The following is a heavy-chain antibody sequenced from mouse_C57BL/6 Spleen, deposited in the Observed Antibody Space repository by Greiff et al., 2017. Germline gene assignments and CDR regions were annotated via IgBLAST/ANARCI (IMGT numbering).Heavy chain of an antibody. J-gene: IGHJ1*03. D-gene: IGHD1-1*01. CDR1: GYTFTSYW. V-gene: IGHV1-74*01. CDR3: ATNPNYDGSSYLYWYFDV. CDR2: IHPSDSDT. Sequence: QVQLQQPGAELVKPGASVKVSCKASGYTFTSYWMHWVKQRPGQGLEWIGRIHPSDSDTNYNQKFKGKATLTVDKSSSTAYMQLSSLTSEDSAVYYCATNPNYDGSSYLYWYFDVWGTGTTVTVSS.